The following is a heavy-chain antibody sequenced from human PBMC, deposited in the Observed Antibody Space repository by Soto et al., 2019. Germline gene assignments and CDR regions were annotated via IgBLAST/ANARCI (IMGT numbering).Heavy chain of an antibody. CDR3: AHRGHERSYSFDF. J-gene: IGHJ4*02. CDR1: GFSFTTSGVG. Sequence: QITLKESGPTLVKPTQTLTLTCAFSGFSFTTSGVGVGWIRQPPGKALECLGVIYWDDEQRYSPSLKSRLTIPKDTSKNQVVLTMTNMDPVDPAPYYCAHRGHERSYSFDFRGQGTLVTVSS. V-gene: IGHV2-5*02. D-gene: IGHD3-10*01. CDR2: IYWDDEQ.